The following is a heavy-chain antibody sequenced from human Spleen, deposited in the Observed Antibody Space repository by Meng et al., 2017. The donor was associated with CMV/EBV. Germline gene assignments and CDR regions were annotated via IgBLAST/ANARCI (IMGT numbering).Heavy chain of an antibody. CDR2: ISTDGTTT. CDR1: GFTFTSHW. Sequence: GGSLRLSCAASGFTFTSHWMHWIRQAPGKGLVWVSRISTDGTTTKYADSVQGRFTISRDNVNNTLYLQMNSLKVEDTAVYFCTRDLRGGAPIMPNNWFDPWGQGTLVTVSS. D-gene: IGHD2-2*01. CDR3: TRDLRGGAPIMPNNWFDP. V-gene: IGHV3-74*01. J-gene: IGHJ5*02.